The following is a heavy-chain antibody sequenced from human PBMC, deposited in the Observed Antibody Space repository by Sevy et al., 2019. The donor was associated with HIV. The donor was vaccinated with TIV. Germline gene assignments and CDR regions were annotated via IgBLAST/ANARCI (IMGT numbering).Heavy chain of an antibody. CDR3: ARGGSSYDVLTYYDH. J-gene: IGHJ4*02. D-gene: IGHD3-9*01. CDR1: GYNFKTYG. CDR2: ISPYNDKT. Sequence: AAVKVSCKASGYNFKTYGITWLRQAPREGFERKGWISPYNDKTQYEQKFQGRVTMTTDISTKTVYMELTSLGSDDTAVYYCARGGSSYDVLTYYDHWGQGTLVTVSS. V-gene: IGHV1-18*01.